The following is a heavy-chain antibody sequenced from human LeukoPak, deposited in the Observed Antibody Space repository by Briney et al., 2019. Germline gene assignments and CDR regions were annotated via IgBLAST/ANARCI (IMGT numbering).Heavy chain of an antibody. CDR1: GFTFSSYA. CDR3: AKDQWEFTPRYFDY. CDR2: ISGSGGST. Sequence: PGRSLRLSCAASGFTFSSYAMHWVRQAPGKGLEWVSAISGSGGSTYYADSVKGRFTISRDNSKNTLYLQMNSLRAEDTAVYYCAKDQWEFTPRYFDYWGQGTLVTVSS. V-gene: IGHV3-23*01. D-gene: IGHD1-26*01. J-gene: IGHJ4*02.